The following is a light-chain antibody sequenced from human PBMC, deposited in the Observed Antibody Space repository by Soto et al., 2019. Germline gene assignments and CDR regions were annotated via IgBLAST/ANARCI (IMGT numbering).Light chain of an antibody. CDR1: QSISSW. V-gene: IGKV1-5*03. Sequence: DIQMTQSPSTLSASVGDRVTITCRAGQSISSWFAWYQQKPGKAPKLLIYKASSLESGVPSRFSGSGSGTEFTLTISSLQPDDFATYYCQQYNSYSQTFGPGTKVDIK. J-gene: IGKJ3*01. CDR3: QQYNSYSQT. CDR2: KAS.